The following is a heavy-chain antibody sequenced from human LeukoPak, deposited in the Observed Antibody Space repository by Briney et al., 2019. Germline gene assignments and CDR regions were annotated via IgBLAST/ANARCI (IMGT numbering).Heavy chain of an antibody. Sequence: SETLSLTCTVSGGSISSGSHYWSWIRQPAGKGLEWIGHIYSSGSTDYNPSLKSRVTISVDTSKNQFSLKLSSVTAADAAVYYCAGLLNGYSIHDRGQGTLVTVSS. V-gene: IGHV4-61*09. D-gene: IGHD5-24*01. CDR1: GGSISSGSHY. CDR2: IYSSGST. CDR3: AGLLNGYSIHD. J-gene: IGHJ1*01.